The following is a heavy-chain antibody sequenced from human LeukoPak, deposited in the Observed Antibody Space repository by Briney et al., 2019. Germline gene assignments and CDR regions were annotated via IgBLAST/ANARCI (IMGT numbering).Heavy chain of an antibody. CDR2: IYTSGST. Sequence: PSQTLSLTCTVSGGSISSGSYYWSWIRQPAGKGLEWIGRIYTSGSTNYNPSLKSRVTMSVDTSKNQFSLKLSSVTAADTAVYYCASSRGYSYGESFDYWGQGTLVTVSS. D-gene: IGHD5-18*01. V-gene: IGHV4-61*02. CDR3: ASSRGYSYGESFDY. CDR1: GGSISSGSYY. J-gene: IGHJ4*02.